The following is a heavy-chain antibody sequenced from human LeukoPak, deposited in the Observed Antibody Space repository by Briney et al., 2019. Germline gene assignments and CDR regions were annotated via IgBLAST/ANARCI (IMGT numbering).Heavy chain of an antibody. J-gene: IGHJ4*01. CDR2: IYYSGST. D-gene: IGHD2-8*01. V-gene: IGHV4-31*03. Sequence: PSETLSLTCTVSGGSISSGGYYWSWIRQHPGKGLEWIGYIYYSGSTYYNPSLKSRVTISVDTSKNQFSLKLSSVTAADTAVYYCAREAQGRSFPLYYFDSWGQGALVSV. CDR1: GGSISSGGYY. CDR3: AREAQGRSFPLYYFDS.